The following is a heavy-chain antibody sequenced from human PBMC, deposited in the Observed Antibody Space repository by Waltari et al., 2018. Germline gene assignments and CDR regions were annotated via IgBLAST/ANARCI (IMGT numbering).Heavy chain of an antibody. Sequence: EVQLVESGGGLVQPGGSLRLSCAATGFTLSDYWMSWVRQAQGKGPGWFDKIKKEGGEEYDVDSGRGRFTISRDNAKNSLDLQMDSLRPEDTAVYYCARDQWFGFDIWGQGTMVTVSS. CDR1: GFTLSDYW. CDR2: IKKEGGEE. J-gene: IGHJ3*02. D-gene: IGHD3-22*01. V-gene: IGHV3-7*01. CDR3: ARDQWFGFDI.